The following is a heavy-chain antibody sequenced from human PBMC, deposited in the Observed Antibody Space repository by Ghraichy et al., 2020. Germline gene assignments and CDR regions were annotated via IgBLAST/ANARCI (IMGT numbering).Heavy chain of an antibody. CDR1: GGSISSGGYY. CDR2: IYYSGST. D-gene: IGHD3-16*01. V-gene: IGHV4-31*03. J-gene: IGHJ4*02. CDR3: ARDHHSGGLDY. Sequence: SETLSLTCTVSGGSISSGGYYWSWIRQHPGKGLEWIGYIYYSGSTYYNPSLKSRVTISVDTSKNQFSLKLSSVTAADTAVYYCARDHHSGGLDYWGQGTLVTVSS.